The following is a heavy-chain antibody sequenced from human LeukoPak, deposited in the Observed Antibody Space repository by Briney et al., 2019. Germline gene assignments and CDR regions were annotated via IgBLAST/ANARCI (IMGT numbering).Heavy chain of an antibody. CDR3: AGDNYYYYMDV. V-gene: IGHV4-59*11. CDR2: IYYSGST. J-gene: IGHJ6*03. CDR1: GGSISSHC. Sequence: SETLSLTCTVSGGSISSHCWSWIRQPPGKGLEWIGYIYYSGSTNYNPSLKSRVTISVDTSKNQFSLKLSSVTAADTAVYYCAGDNYYYYMDVWGKGTTVTVSS.